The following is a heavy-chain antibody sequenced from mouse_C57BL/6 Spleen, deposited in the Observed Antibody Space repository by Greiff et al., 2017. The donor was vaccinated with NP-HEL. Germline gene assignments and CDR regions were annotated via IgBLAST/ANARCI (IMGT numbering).Heavy chain of an antibody. CDR1: GYTFTSYW. CDR2: IDPSDSYT. Sequence: QVQLKQPGAELVMPGASVKLSCKASGYTFTSYWMHWVKQRPGQGLEWIGEIDPSDSYTNYNQKFKGKSTLTVDKSSSTAYMQLSSLTSEDSAVYYCARRRDYGWYFDVWGTGTTVTVSS. CDR3: ARRRDYGWYFDV. J-gene: IGHJ1*03. V-gene: IGHV1-69*01. D-gene: IGHD2-4*01.